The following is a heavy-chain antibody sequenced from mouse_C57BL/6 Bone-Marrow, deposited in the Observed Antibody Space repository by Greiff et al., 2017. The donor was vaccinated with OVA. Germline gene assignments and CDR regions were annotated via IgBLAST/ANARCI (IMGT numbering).Heavy chain of an antibody. CDR2: ISSGGSYT. J-gene: IGHJ1*03. V-gene: IGHV5-6*01. CDR1: GFTFSSYG. D-gene: IGHD3-2*02. CDR3: ARHGRQLRTYWYFDV. Sequence: EVKLMESGGDLVKPGGSLKLSCAASGFTFSSYGMSWVRQTPDKRLEWVATISSGGSYTYYPDSVKGRFTISRDNAKNTLYLQMSSLKSEDTAMYYCARHGRQLRTYWYFDVWGTGTTVTVSS.